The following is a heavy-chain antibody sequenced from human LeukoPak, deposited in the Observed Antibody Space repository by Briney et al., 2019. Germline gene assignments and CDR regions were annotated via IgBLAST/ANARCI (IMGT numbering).Heavy chain of an antibody. CDR3: ARYYDFWSGYFVMDV. D-gene: IGHD3-3*01. V-gene: IGHV3-21*01. CDR1: GFTFSSYS. J-gene: IGHJ6*03. CDR2: ISSSSYI. Sequence: PGGSLRLSCAASGFTFSSYSMNWVRQAPGKGLEWVSSISSSSYIYYADSVKGRFTISRDNAKNSLYLQMNSLRAEDTAVYYCARYYDFWSGYFVMDVWGKGTTVTVSS.